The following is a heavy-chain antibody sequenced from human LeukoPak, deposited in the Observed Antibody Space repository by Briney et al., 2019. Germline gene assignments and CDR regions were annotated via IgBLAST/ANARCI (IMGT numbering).Heavy chain of an antibody. CDR1: GGSISSSSYY. D-gene: IGHD3-10*01. V-gene: IGHV4-39*01. CDR3: ASFNYYGSGSYYWFDP. CDR2: IYYSGST. Sequence: SETLSLTCTVSGGSISSSSYYWGWIRHPPGKGLECIGRIYYSGSTYYNPSLKSRVTISVDTSKNQFSLKLSSVTAADTAVYYCASFNYYGSGSYYWFDPWGQGTLVTVSS. J-gene: IGHJ5*02.